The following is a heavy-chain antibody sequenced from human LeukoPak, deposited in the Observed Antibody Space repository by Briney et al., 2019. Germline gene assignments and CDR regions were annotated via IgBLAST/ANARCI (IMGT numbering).Heavy chain of an antibody. CDR1: GFTVSSYC. CDR3: ARDYCSSTSCPLNVYWCFDL. V-gene: IGHV3-53*01. D-gene: IGHD2-2*01. Sequence: PGGSLRLSCKASGFTVSSYCMSWVRQAPGKGLEWVALIYSGGNTDYADSVKGRFTISRDDSKNSLYLQMNSLRAEDTAVYYCARDYCSSTSCPLNVYWCFDLSGRGTLVTVSS. CDR2: IYSGGNT. J-gene: IGHJ2*01.